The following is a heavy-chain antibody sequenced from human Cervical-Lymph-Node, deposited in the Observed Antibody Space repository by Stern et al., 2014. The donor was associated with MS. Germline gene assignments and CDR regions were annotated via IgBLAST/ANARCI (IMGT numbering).Heavy chain of an antibody. CDR1: GFSVATAGVG. Sequence: QITLKESGPTLVKPTQTVTLTCTLSGFSVATAGVGVGWIRQPPGKALEWLALLYWGCDKLYSPSLKNRLTIIKDTSKNQVVLTMTNVDPVDTATYYCAHSRVKYCRGGTCYSSLFDYWGQGTLVTVSS. CDR2: LYWGCDK. V-gene: IGHV2-5*02. D-gene: IGHD2-15*01. J-gene: IGHJ4*02. CDR3: AHSRVKYCRGGTCYSSLFDY.